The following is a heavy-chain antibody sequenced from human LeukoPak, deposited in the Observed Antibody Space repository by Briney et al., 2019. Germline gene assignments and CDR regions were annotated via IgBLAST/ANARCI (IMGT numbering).Heavy chain of an antibody. CDR1: GFTFSSYE. CDR3: ARTNPYYDRNAYGY. CDR2: ISSSGDTM. J-gene: IGHJ4*02. V-gene: IGHV3-48*03. Sequence: PGGSLRLSCAASGFTFSSYEMNWVRQAPGKGPEWVSYISSSGDTMYYADTLKGRFTISRDNAKNTLNLQMNSLRADDTPVYYCARTNPYYDRNAYGYWGQGTLVTASS. D-gene: IGHD3-22*01.